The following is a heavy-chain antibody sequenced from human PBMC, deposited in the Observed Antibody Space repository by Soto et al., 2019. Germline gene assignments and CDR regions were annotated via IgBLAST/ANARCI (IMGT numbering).Heavy chain of an antibody. CDR1: GFSFSVSS. CDR2: IRSKASNYAT. Sequence: EVQLVESGGGLVQPGGSMRLSCAASGFSFSVSSMYWVRQASGKGLEWLGRIRSKASNYATTYSESVRGRFIISRDDSQDTTFLQMNSLRTEDTAMYYCAIEAAGFGHWGQGTLVTVSS. V-gene: IGHV3-73*01. CDR3: AIEAAGFGH. D-gene: IGHD6-13*01. J-gene: IGHJ4*02.